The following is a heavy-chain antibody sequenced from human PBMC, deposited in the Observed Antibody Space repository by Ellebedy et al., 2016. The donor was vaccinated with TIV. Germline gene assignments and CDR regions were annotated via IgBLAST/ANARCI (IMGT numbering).Heavy chain of an antibody. D-gene: IGHD4-11*01. CDR2: IYPGDSDT. V-gene: IGHV5-51*01. Sequence: GESLKISCKGSGYDFTTYWIAWVRQMPGKGLEWMGIIYPGDSDTRYSPSFQGQVTISADKSISTAYLQWSGLKASDTAMYYCARRVTGYWYFDLWGRGTLVTVSS. CDR1: GYDFTTYW. CDR3: ARRVTGYWYFDL. J-gene: IGHJ2*01.